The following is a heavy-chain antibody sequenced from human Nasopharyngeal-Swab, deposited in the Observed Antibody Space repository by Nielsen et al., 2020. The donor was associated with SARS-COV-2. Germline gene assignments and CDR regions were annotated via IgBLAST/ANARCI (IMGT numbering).Heavy chain of an antibody. J-gene: IGHJ6*02. Sequence: ASVKVSCKASGYTFSTYGITWVRQAPGQGLEWMGWIHAYNDNTNYVQKLQGRVTMTTDTSRSTAYMELRSLRSDDTAVYYCARVGDGFNYRYYYYYDMDVWGQGTTVTVSS. D-gene: IGHD5-24*01. CDR3: ARVGDGFNYRYYYYYDMDV. CDR1: GYTFSTYG. CDR2: IHAYNDNT. V-gene: IGHV1-18*01.